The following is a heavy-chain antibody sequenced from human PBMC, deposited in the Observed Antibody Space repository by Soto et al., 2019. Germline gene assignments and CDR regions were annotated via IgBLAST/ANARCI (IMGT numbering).Heavy chain of an antibody. Sequence: GGSLRLSCAASGFTFSSYWMHWVRQAPGKGLVWVSRINSDGSSTSYADSVKGRFTISRDNAKNTLYLQMNSLRAEDTAVYYCARGRSYYYDSSGSPPFDPWGQGTLVTVSS. CDR2: INSDGSST. CDR1: GFTFSSYW. D-gene: IGHD3-22*01. CDR3: ARGRSYYYDSSGSPPFDP. V-gene: IGHV3-74*01. J-gene: IGHJ5*02.